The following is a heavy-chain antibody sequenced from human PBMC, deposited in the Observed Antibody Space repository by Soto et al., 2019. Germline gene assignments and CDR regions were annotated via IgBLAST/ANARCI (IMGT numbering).Heavy chain of an antibody. D-gene: IGHD3-3*01. J-gene: IGHJ4*02. Sequence: LSLTCTVSGGSISSYYWSWIRQPPGKGLEWIGYIYYSGSTNYNPSLKSRVTISVDTSKNQFSLKLSSVTAADTAVYYCARSYYDFWSGYWNFDYWGQGTLVTVSS. CDR1: GGSISSYY. V-gene: IGHV4-59*01. CDR3: ARSYYDFWSGYWNFDY. CDR2: IYYSGST.